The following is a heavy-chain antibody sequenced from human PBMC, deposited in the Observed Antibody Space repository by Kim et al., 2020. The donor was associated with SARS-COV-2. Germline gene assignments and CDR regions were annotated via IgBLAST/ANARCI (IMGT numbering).Heavy chain of an antibody. CDR1: GFTFSSYA. D-gene: IGHD6-25*01. CDR2: ISYDGSNK. V-gene: IGHV3-30*04. J-gene: IGHJ1*01. CDR3: ARHGSASAPTLFPLVSCENSPSDTSSVAVGCLAQDFLQGLYF. Sequence: GGSLRLSCAASGFTFSSYAMHWVRQAPGKGLEWVAVISYDGSNKYYADSVKGRFTISRDNSKNTLYLQMNSLRAEDTAVYYCARHGSASAPTLFPLVSCENSPSDTSSVAVGCLAQDFLQGLYF.